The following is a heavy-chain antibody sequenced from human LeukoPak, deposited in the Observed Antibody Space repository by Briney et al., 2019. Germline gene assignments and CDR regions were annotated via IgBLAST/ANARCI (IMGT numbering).Heavy chain of an antibody. CDR2: IYPGDSDT. CDR1: GYSFTTYW. D-gene: IGHD5-18*01. J-gene: IGHJ5*02. V-gene: IGHV5-51*01. CDR3: ARRGYSYGHNTNWFDP. Sequence: GESLKISCKGSGYSFTTYWIGWVRQMPGKGLEWMGIIYPGDSDTRYSPSFQGQVTISADKSITTAYLQWSSLEASDTAMYYCARRGYSYGHNTNWFDPWGQGTLVTVSS.